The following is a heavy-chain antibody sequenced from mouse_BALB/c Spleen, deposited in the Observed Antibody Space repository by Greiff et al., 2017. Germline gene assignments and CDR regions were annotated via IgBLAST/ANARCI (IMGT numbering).Heavy chain of an antibody. CDR1: EYEFPSHD. D-gene: IGHD2-1*01. CDR3: ARIYYDNPWFAY. Sequence: EVKLMESGGGLVQPGESLKLSCESNEYEFPSHDMSWVRKTPEKRLELVAAINSDGGSTYYPATMERRVIISRDNTTKTLYLQMSSLRSEDTALYYCARIYYDNPWFAYWGQGTLVTVSA. V-gene: IGHV5-2*01. CDR2: INSDGGST. J-gene: IGHJ3*01.